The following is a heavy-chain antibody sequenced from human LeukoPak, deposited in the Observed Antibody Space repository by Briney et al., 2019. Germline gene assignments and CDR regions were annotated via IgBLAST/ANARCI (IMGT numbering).Heavy chain of an antibody. CDR2: ISSSSSYI. J-gene: IGHJ4*02. CDR1: GFTFSSYS. Sequence: GGSLRLPCAASGFTFSSYSMNWVRPAPGKGLEWVSSISSSSSYIYYADSVKGRFTISRDNAKNSLYLQMNSLRAEDTAVYYCAREMTTVKIEELYYFDYWGQGTLVTVSS. V-gene: IGHV3-21*01. CDR3: AREMTTVKIEELYYFDY. D-gene: IGHD4-11*01.